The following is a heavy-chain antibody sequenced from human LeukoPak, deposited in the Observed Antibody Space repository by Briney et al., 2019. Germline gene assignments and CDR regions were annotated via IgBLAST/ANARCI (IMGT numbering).Heavy chain of an antibody. V-gene: IGHV4-34*01. CDR2: INHSGST. CDR3: ARFGSGWHYFDY. CDR1: GGSFSGYY. Sequence: SETLSLTCAVYGGSFSGYYWSWIRQPPGKGLEWIGEINHSGSTNYNPSLKSRVTISVDTSKNQFSLKLSSVTAANTAVYYCARFGSGWHYFDYWGQGTLVTVSS. J-gene: IGHJ4*02. D-gene: IGHD6-19*01.